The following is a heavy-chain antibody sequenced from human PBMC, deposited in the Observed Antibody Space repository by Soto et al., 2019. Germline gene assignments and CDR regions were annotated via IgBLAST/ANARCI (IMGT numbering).Heavy chain of an antibody. J-gene: IGHJ6*02. D-gene: IGHD2-15*01. CDR3: AKDRVAATHYYGMDV. Sequence: PGGSLRLSCAASGFTFSSYGMHWVRQAPGKGLEWVAVISYDGSNKYYADSVKGRFTISRDNSKNTLYLQMNSLRAEDTAVYYCAKDRVAATHYYGMDVWGQGTTVTVSS. CDR2: ISYDGSNK. V-gene: IGHV3-30*18. CDR1: GFTFSSYG.